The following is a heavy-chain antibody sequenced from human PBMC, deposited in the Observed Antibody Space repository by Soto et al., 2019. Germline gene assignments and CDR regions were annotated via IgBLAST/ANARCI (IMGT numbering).Heavy chain of an antibody. J-gene: IGHJ5*02. D-gene: IGHD1-1*01. CDR3: AKTGTDGYWFDP. CDR1: GFSLSNSGMR. V-gene: IGHV2-70*04. CDR2: IDWDDDK. Sequence: SGPTLVNPTQTLKLTCTFSGFSLSNSGMRVSWIRQPPGKALEWLARIDWDDDKFYSTSLRSRLTISKDTSKKQVVLAMTNMDPVDTATYYWAKTGTDGYWFDPWGQGNLVTVSS.